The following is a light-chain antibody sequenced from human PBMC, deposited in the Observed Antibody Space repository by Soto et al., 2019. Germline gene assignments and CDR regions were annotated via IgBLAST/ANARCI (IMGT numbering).Light chain of an antibody. Sequence: IMLTQSPGTLSLSPGERATLSYRASQSVSSNYLAWYQQRPGQAPRLLIYGASSRATGIPDRFSGSGSGTDFTLTISRLEPEDFAVYYCQQYGSSLWTFGQGTKVDIK. J-gene: IGKJ1*01. V-gene: IGKV3-20*01. CDR3: QQYGSSLWT. CDR1: QSVSSNY. CDR2: GAS.